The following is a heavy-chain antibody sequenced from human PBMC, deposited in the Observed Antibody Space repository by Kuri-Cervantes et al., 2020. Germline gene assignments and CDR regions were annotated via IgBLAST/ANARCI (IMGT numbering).Heavy chain of an antibody. CDR2: IDWDDDK. V-gene: IGHV2-70*12. D-gene: IGHD3-10*01. Sequence: SGPTLVKPTQTLTLTCTFSGFSLSTSGMCVSWVRQPPGKALEWLALIDWDDDKYYSTSLKTRLTISKDTSKNQVVLTMTNMDPVDTATYYCAHSGPTRVRGPGASDIWGQGTMVTVSS. CDR3: AHSGPTRVRGPGASDI. J-gene: IGHJ3*02. CDR1: GFSLSTSGMC.